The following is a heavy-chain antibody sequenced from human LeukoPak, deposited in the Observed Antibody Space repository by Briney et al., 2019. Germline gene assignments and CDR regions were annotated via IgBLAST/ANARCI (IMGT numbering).Heavy chain of an antibody. CDR1: GFTFSSYA. Sequence: GGSLRLSCAASGFTFSSYAMNWVRQAPGKGLEWVSAISGSGGSTYYADSVKGRFTISRDNSKNTLYLQMNSLRAEDTAVYYCAKDLYYDTLYYFDYWGQGTLVTVSS. D-gene: IGHD3-22*01. V-gene: IGHV3-23*01. CDR3: AKDLYYDTLYYFDY. CDR2: ISGSGGST. J-gene: IGHJ4*02.